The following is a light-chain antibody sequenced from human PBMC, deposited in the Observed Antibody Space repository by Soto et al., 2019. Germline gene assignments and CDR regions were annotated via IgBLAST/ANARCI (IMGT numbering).Light chain of an antibody. CDR2: GAS. CDR1: QSVSSSY. V-gene: IGKV3-20*01. Sequence: EIVLTQSPGALSLSPGERATLSCRASQSVSSSYLAWYQQKPGQAPRLLIYGASSRATGIPDRFSGSGSGTDFTLNISRLEPEDFAVYYCQQYGSSSYTFGQGTKLKIK. CDR3: QQYGSSSYT. J-gene: IGKJ2*01.